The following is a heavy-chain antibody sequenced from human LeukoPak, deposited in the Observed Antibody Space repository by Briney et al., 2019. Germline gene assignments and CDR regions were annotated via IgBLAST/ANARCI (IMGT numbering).Heavy chain of an antibody. V-gene: IGHV5-51*01. CDR3: ARAWNFDY. Sequence: GESLMISCKGSVYSFTNYWIAWVLQMPGRGLEWMVIINPSDSDTRYSPSFQGQVTISADKSISTAYLQWSSLKASDSAMYYCARAWNFDYWGQGTLVTVSS. J-gene: IGHJ4*02. D-gene: IGHD1-1*01. CDR2: INPSDSDT. CDR1: VYSFTNYW.